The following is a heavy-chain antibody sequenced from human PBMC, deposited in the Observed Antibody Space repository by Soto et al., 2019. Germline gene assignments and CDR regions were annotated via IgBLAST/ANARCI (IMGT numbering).Heavy chain of an antibody. V-gene: IGHV3-23*01. CDR1: GFTFKSYA. CDR3: ARGGYCTTITCYANFLYMDV. Sequence: EVQLLESGGGLEQAGGSLRVSCAASGFTFKSYAMTWVRQAPGKGLAWVSSVSGSGGGTYYADSVKGRFTISRDNPKNTVYLQMNSLRAEDTAVYYCARGGYCTTITCYANFLYMDVWGKGTSVTVSS. CDR2: VSGSGGGT. D-gene: IGHD2-2*01. J-gene: IGHJ6*03.